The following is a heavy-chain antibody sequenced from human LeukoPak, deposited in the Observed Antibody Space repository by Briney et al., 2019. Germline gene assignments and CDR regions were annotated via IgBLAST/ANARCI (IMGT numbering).Heavy chain of an antibody. Sequence: SETLSLTCTVSGGSISSSSYYWGWIRQPPGKGLEWFGSIYYSGSTYYNPSLKSRVTISVDTSKNQFSLKLSSVTAADTAVYYCARQKDQLLFYYYYYMDVWGKGTTVTVSS. CDR2: IYYSGST. D-gene: IGHD2-2*01. J-gene: IGHJ6*03. V-gene: IGHV4-39*01. CDR1: GGSISSSSYY. CDR3: ARQKDQLLFYYYYYMDV.